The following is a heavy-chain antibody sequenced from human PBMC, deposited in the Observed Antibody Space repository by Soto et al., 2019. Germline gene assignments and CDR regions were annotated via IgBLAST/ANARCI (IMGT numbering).Heavy chain of an antibody. CDR1: GGSISSSRDY. CDR3: ARLDSTGFWREKGWFDP. Sequence: PSETLSLTCTVSGGSISSSRDYWGWIRQPPGKGLEWIGSIYYSGSTYYNPSLKSRVTISVDTSKNQFSLKLSSVTAADTAVYYCARLDSTGFWREKGWFDPWGRGTLVTVSS. J-gene: IGHJ5*02. CDR2: IYYSGST. D-gene: IGHD3-3*01. V-gene: IGHV4-39*01.